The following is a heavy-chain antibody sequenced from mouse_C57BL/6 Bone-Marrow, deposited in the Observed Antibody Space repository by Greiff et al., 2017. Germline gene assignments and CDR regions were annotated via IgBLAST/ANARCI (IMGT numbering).Heavy chain of an antibody. D-gene: IGHD1-1*01. V-gene: IGHV1-82*01. Sequence: VQLQQSGPELVKPGASVKISCKASGYAFSSSWMNWVKQRPGKGLEWIGRIYPGDGDTNYTGKFKGKATLPADKSSSTAYMQLSSLTSEDSAVYCCARGDYYGSSSFDYWGQGTTHTVSS. CDR1: GYAFSSSW. J-gene: IGHJ2*01. CDR2: IYPGDGDT. CDR3: ARGDYYGSSSFDY.